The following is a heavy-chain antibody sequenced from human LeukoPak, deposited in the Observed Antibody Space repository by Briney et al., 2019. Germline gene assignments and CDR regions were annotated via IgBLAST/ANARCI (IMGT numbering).Heavy chain of an antibody. V-gene: IGHV4-4*07. CDR1: GGSISSYY. D-gene: IGHD6-19*01. Sequence: SETPSLTCTVSGGSISSYYWSWIRQPAGKGLEWIGRIYTSGSTNYNPSLKSRVTMSVDTSKNQFSLKLSSVTAADTAVYYCARGRYSSGWIDYWGQGTLVTVSS. CDR3: ARGRYSSGWIDY. J-gene: IGHJ4*02. CDR2: IYTSGST.